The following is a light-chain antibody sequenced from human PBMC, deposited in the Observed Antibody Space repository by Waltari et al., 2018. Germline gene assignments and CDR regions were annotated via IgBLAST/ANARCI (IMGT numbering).Light chain of an antibody. Sequence: SYVLTQPPSVSVAPGESARITCGGNNIGTKSVNWYQQKPGQAPVLVIYSDSDRPSGIPDLFSGANSGSTAPLTISRVEAGDEADYYCQVWEISRDHYVFGSGTEVTVL. CDR3: QVWEISRDHYV. CDR2: SDS. CDR1: NIGTKS. V-gene: IGLV3-21*01. J-gene: IGLJ1*01.